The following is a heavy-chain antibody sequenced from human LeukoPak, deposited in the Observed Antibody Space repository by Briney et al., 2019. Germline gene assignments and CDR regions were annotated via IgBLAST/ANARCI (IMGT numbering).Heavy chain of an antibody. D-gene: IGHD2-2*01. Sequence: PGGSLRLSCAASGFTFSSYAMSWVRQAPGKGLEWVSAISGSGGSTYYADSVKGRFTISRDNSKNSLYLQMNSLRAEDTAVYYCARGLGAAAIFDYWGQGTLVTVSS. CDR3: ARGLGAAAIFDY. V-gene: IGHV3-23*01. CDR2: ISGSGGST. CDR1: GFTFSSYA. J-gene: IGHJ4*02.